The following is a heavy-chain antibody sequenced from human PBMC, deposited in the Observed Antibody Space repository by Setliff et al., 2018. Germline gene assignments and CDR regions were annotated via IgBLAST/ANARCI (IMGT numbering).Heavy chain of an antibody. CDR3: ARAHSGSDFHDPFDI. CDR2: IIPIFGTA. V-gene: IGHV1-69*05. D-gene: IGHD1-26*01. J-gene: IGHJ3*02. CDR1: GGTFSSYA. Sequence: SVKVSCKASGGTFSSYAISWVRQAPGQGLEWMGGIIPIFGTANYAQKFQGWVTMTRDTSISTAYMELSRLRSDDTAVYYCARAHSGSDFHDPFDIWGQGTMVTVSS.